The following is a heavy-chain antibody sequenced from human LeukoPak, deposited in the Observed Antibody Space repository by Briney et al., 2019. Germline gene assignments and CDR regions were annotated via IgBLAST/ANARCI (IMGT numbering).Heavy chain of an antibody. Sequence: SETLSLTCTVSGYSISSGYYWGWIRQPPGKGLEWIGSIYHSGSTYYNPSLKSRVTMSVDTSKNQFSLKLTSVTAADTAVYYCAREASYSSGWYSSESDFDYWGQGTLVTVSS. D-gene: IGHD6-19*01. CDR3: AREASYSSGWYSSESDFDY. CDR1: GYSISSGYY. J-gene: IGHJ4*02. V-gene: IGHV4-38-2*02. CDR2: IYHSGST.